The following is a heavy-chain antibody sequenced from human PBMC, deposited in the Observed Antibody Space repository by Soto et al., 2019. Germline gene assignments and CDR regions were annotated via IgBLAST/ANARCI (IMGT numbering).Heavy chain of an antibody. V-gene: IGHV3-33*01. J-gene: IGHJ6*02. D-gene: IGHD2-15*01. CDR3: AREGYCSGGGCSGGMVV. Sequence: QAQLVESGGGVVRPGRSQRLSCAESGFTFSGYGMHWVRQAPGKGLEWVAVIWFDGSDALYSDSVKGRFTISRDNSKNTLFLQLNTLRGDDTAVYYCAREGYCSGGGCSGGMVVWGQGTTVTVSS. CDR2: IWFDGSDA. CDR1: GFTFSGYG.